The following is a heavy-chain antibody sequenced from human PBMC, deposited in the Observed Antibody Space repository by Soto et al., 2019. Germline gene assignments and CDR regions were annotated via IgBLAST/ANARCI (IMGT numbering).Heavy chain of an antibody. CDR2: INAGNGNT. D-gene: IGHD2-15*01. J-gene: IGHJ4*02. V-gene: IGHV1-3*01. CDR1: GYTITSYA. Sequence: ASVKASCKASGYTITSYAMHWVRQAPGQRLEWMGWINAGNGNTKYSQKFQGRVTITRDTSASTAYMELSSLRSEDTAVYYCARGPGGPDGPGDYWGQGTLLTVSS. CDR3: ARGPGGPDGPGDY.